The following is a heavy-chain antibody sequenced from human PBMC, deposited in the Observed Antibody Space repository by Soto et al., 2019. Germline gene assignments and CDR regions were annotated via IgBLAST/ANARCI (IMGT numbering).Heavy chain of an antibody. V-gene: IGHV4-34*01. CDR1: GGSFSGYY. D-gene: IGHD5-12*01. Sequence: SETLSLTCAVYGGSFSGYYWTWIRQPPGKGLEWIGEINHSGSTNYNPSLKSRVTISVDTSKNQFSLKLSSVTAADTAVYYCARDSEYGGHDYWGQGTLVTVSS. J-gene: IGHJ4*02. CDR2: INHSGST. CDR3: ARDSEYGGHDY.